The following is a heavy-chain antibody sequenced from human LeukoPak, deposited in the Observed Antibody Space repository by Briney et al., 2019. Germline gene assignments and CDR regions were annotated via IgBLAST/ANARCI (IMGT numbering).Heavy chain of an antibody. CDR3: ARLEYSSSSGY. V-gene: IGHV3-23*01. J-gene: IGHJ4*02. CDR2: ISNNGGYT. CDR1: GFTFSSSA. Sequence: GGSLRLSCAASGFTFSSSAMSWVRQAPGKGLEWVSAISNNGGYTYYADSVQGRFTISRDNSKSTLYLQMNSLRAEDTAVYYCARLEYSSSSGYWGQGTLVTVSS. D-gene: IGHD6-6*01.